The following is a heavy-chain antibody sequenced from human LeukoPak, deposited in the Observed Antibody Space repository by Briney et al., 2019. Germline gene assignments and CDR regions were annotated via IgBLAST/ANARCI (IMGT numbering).Heavy chain of an antibody. V-gene: IGHV1-18*01. CDR1: GYTFTSYG. CDR2: ISAYNGNT. CDR3: AREPPFGYCSSTSCYNPYYYYGMDV. J-gene: IGHJ6*02. D-gene: IGHD2-2*02. Sequence: ASVKVSCKASGYTFTSYGISWVRQAPGQGLEWMGWISAYNGNTNYAQKPQGRVTMTTDTSTSTAYMELRSLRSDDTAVYYCAREPPFGYCSSTSCYNPYYYYGMDVWGQGTTVTVSS.